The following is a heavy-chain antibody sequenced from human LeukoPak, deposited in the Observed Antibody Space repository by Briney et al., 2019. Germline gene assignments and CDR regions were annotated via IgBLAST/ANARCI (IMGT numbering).Heavy chain of an antibody. CDR1: GGSISSSNW. CDR2: IYHSGST. D-gene: IGHD2-2*01. J-gene: IGHJ6*02. V-gene: IGHV4-4*02. CDR3: ARALYCSSTSCYGEYYYYGMDV. Sequence: PSGTLSLTCAVSGGSISSSNWWSWVRQPPGKGLEWIGEIYHSGSTNYNPSLKSRVTISVDKSKNQFSLKLSSVTAADTAVYYCARALYCSSTSCYGEYYYYGMDVWGQGTMVTVSS.